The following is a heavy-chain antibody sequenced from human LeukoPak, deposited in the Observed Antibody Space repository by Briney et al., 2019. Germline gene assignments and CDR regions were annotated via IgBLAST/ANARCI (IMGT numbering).Heavy chain of an antibody. CDR2: IYYSGST. CDR3: ARVAISGGSRWCDP. J-gene: IGHJ5*02. CDR1: GGSISSYY. V-gene: IGHV4-59*01. Sequence: SETLSLTCTVSGGSISSYYWSWIRQPPGKGLEWIGYIYYSGSTNSNPSLMIRVTISVSTSKNQFSLKLISVTAADTAVYYYARVAISGGSRWCDPWGQGTLVTVSS. D-gene: IGHD2-15*01.